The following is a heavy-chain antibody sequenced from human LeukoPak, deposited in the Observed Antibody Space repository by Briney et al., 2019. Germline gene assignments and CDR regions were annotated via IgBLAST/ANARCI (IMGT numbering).Heavy chain of an antibody. CDR2: ISDYNGNT. CDR3: ARDLYRDSLPVSWFDP. J-gene: IGHJ5*02. CDR1: GYTFTSYG. V-gene: IGHV1-18*01. Sequence: ASVNVSCKASGYTFTSYGISWVRQPPGQGLEGMGWISDYNGNTNDAQKLQGRVTMTTDTSTSTAYMELRSLRSDDTAVYYCARDLYRDSLPVSWFDPWGQGTLVTVSS. D-gene: IGHD4-11*01.